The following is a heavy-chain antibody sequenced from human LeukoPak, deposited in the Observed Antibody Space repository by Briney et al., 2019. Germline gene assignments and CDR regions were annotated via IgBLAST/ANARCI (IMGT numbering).Heavy chain of an antibody. Sequence: GGSLRLSCPASGFTFSRNWMLWVRQAPGKGLETVSRINTDGTVTTYADSVKGRFTVSRDNADNTMFLQMNSVRDEDTAVYYCATKQWLAPPPDSWGQGTPVTVSS. CDR3: ATKQWLAPPPDS. J-gene: IGHJ4*02. CDR1: GFTFSRNW. CDR2: INTDGTVT. V-gene: IGHV3-74*01. D-gene: IGHD6-19*01.